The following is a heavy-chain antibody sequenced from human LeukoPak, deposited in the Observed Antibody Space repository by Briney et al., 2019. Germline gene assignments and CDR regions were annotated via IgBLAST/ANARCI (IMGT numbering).Heavy chain of an antibody. V-gene: IGHV3-21*04. CDR2: ISGRSDSL. CDR3: SLWFGEPRAFDF. J-gene: IGHJ3*01. CDR1: GVTFRSAS. Sequence: GGLRDSRAASGVTFRSASMNWVRQGLGKGLWWVSSISGRSDSLYYADSGNGRFTTSSDNAKNSVYLQVHRLRAEDTAVYYCSLWFGEPRAFDFRGQGTMVTVFS. D-gene: IGHD3-10*01.